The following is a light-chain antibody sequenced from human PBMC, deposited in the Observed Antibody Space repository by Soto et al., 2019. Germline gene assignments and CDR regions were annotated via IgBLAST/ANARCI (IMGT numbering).Light chain of an antibody. J-gene: IGKJ1*01. CDR2: GAS. V-gene: IGKV3-20*01. CDR3: QQYGNSPQT. CDR1: QSVNSSY. Sequence: EIVLTQSPGTLSLSPGERVTLSCRASQSVNSSYLAWYQHKPGQAPRLLIYGASTRATGIPDRSSGSGSGTDFTLTIARLEPGDFAVYYCQQYGNSPQTFGQGTKV.